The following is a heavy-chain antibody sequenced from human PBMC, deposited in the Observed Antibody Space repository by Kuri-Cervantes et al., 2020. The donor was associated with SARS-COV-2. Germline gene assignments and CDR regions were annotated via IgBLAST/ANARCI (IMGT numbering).Heavy chain of an antibody. Sequence: GGSLRLSCAASGFTVSSNYMSWVRQAPGKGLEWVSAISGSGGSTYYADSVKGRFTISRDNSKNTLYLQMNSLRAEDTAVYYCAKYSEGANFDYWGQGTLVTVSS. V-gene: IGHV3-23*01. CDR1: GFTVSSNY. D-gene: IGHD2-21*01. CDR2: ISGSGGST. J-gene: IGHJ4*02. CDR3: AKYSEGANFDY.